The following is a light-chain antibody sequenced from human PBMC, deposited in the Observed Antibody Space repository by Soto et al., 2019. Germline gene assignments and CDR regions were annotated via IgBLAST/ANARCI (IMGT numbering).Light chain of an antibody. CDR1: NSDVGGYNY. Sequence: SVLTQPPSASGSPGQSVTISCTGTNSDVGGYNYVSWYQQYPGKAPKLIIYEVNERPSGVPDRFSGSKSGNTASLTVSGLQTADDADYYCSSYAGSNWYVFGTGTKVTV. CDR3: SSYAGSNWYV. CDR2: EVN. V-gene: IGLV2-8*01. J-gene: IGLJ1*01.